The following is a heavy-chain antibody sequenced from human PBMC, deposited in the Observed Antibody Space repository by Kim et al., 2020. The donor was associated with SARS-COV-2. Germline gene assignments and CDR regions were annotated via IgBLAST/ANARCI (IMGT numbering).Heavy chain of an antibody. Sequence: GGSLRLSCAASGFIFSDYNMNWVRQAPGRGLECVASISGTSVYINYADSVRGRFSISRDNVRNSLYLDMNNLRDEDTAVYFCAREWSYGSGSYYLDAFDIWGQGTAVTVSS. D-gene: IGHD3-10*01. CDR2: ISGTSVYI. J-gene: IGHJ3*02. V-gene: IGHV3-21*01. CDR3: AREWSYGSGSYYLDAFDI. CDR1: GFIFSDYN.